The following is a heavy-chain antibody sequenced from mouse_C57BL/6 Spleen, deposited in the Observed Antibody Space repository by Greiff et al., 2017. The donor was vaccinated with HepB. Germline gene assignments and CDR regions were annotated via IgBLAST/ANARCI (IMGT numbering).Heavy chain of an antibody. V-gene: IGHV14-2*01. J-gene: IGHJ2*01. CDR2: IDPEDGET. CDR3: ASGDTTDPYYFDY. CDR1: GFNIKDYY. Sequence: VQLQQSGAELVKPGASVKLSCTASGFNIKDYYMHWVKQRTEQGLEWIGRIDPEDGETKYAPKFQGKATITADTSSNTAYLQLSSLTSEDNAVYYCASGDTTDPYYFDYWCQGTTLTVSS. D-gene: IGHD1-1*01.